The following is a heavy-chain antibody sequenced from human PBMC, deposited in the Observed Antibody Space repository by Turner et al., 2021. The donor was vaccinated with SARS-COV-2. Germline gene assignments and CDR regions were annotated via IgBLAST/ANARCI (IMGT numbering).Heavy chain of an antibody. V-gene: IGHV3-33*01. D-gene: IGHD6-13*01. CDR3: AREHPPSSWQTYYFDF. CDR1: GFTFSSYG. J-gene: IGHJ4*02. CDR2: IWYDGSNK. Sequence: QVQLVESGGGVVQPGRSLRLSCAASGFTFSSYGIHWVRQAPGKGLEWVAIIWYDGSNKYYADSVKGRFTISRDNSKNTLYLQMNSLRAEDTAVYYCAREHPPSSWQTYYFDFWGQGTLVTVSS.